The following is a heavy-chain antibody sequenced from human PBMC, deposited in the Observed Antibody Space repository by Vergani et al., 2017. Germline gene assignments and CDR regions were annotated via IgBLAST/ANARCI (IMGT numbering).Heavy chain of an antibody. CDR3: ARDRRYVVPAANPPFDY. J-gene: IGHJ4*02. CDR1: GYTFTSYG. D-gene: IGHD2-2*01. Sequence: QVQLVQSGAEVKKPGASVKVSCKASGYTFTSYGNSWVRQAPGQGLEWMGWISAYNGNTNYAQKLQGRVTMTTDTSTSTAYMELRSLRSDDTAVYYCARDRRYVVPAANPPFDYWGQGTLVTVSS. CDR2: ISAYNGNT. V-gene: IGHV1-18*01.